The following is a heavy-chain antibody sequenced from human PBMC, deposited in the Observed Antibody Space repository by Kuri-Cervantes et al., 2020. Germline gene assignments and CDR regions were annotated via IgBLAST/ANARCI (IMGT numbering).Heavy chain of an antibody. J-gene: IGHJ1*01. Sequence: GGSLRLSCVASGFTFSSHWMNWVRQAPGKGLEWVANIKQEGSQKFYVDSVKGRFTISRDNAKNSLYLQMNSLRAEDTAVYYCAKDDYYYDSSGYYRGYFQHWGQGTLVTVSS. D-gene: IGHD3-22*01. CDR1: GFTFSSHW. CDR3: AKDDYYYDSSGYYRGYFQH. V-gene: IGHV3-7*01. CDR2: IKQEGSQK.